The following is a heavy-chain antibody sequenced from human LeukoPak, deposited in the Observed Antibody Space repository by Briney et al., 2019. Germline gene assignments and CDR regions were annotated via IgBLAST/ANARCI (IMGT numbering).Heavy chain of an antibody. J-gene: IGHJ4*02. Sequence: PGRSLRLSCAASGFTFSSYEMNWVRQAPGKGLEWVSYISSSGSTIYYADSVKGRFTISRDNAKNSLYLQMNSLRAEDTAVYYCARDISVGATTGVDYWGQGTLVTVSS. D-gene: IGHD1-26*01. CDR2: ISSSGSTI. V-gene: IGHV3-48*03. CDR3: ARDISVGATTGVDY. CDR1: GFTFSSYE.